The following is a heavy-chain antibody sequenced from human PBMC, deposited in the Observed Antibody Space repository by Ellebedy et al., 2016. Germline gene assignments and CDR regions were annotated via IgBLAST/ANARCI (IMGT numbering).Heavy chain of an antibody. CDR3: ARGRIAQLWSERYFDL. Sequence: ASVKVSCKASGYTFTSYDINWVRQATGQGLEWMGWMNPNSGNTGYAQKFQGRVTMTRNTSISTAYMELSSLRSEDTAVYYCARGRIAQLWSERYFDLWGQGTLVTVSS. V-gene: IGHV1-8*01. D-gene: IGHD5-18*01. CDR2: MNPNSGNT. CDR1: GYTFTSYD. J-gene: IGHJ5*02.